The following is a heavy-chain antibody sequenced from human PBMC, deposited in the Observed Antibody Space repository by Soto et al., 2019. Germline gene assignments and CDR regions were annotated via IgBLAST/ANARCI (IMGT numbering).Heavy chain of an antibody. D-gene: IGHD3-22*01. CDR1: GFTFTSSA. CDR2: IVVGSGNT. V-gene: IGHV1-58*02. Sequence: VKVSCKASGFTFTSSAMQWVRQARGQRLEWIGWIVVGSGNTNYAQKFQERVTITRDMSTSTAYMELSSLRSEDTAVYYCAAADYYDSSGLFFDYWGQGTLVTVSS. CDR3: AAADYYDSSGLFFDY. J-gene: IGHJ4*02.